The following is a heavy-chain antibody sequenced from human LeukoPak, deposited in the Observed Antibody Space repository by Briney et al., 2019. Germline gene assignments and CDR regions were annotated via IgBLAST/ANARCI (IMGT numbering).Heavy chain of an antibody. J-gene: IGHJ5*02. D-gene: IGHD6-19*01. Sequence: NSSETLSLTCTVSGGSITSYYWSWIRQPAGKGPEWIGRIYASGSTNYNPSLKSRVTMSVDTSKNQFSLRLNSVTAADTAVYYCARGDRAVAGAWGWFDPWGQGTLVTVSS. CDR2: IYASGST. V-gene: IGHV4-4*07. CDR1: GGSITSYY. CDR3: ARGDRAVAGAWGWFDP.